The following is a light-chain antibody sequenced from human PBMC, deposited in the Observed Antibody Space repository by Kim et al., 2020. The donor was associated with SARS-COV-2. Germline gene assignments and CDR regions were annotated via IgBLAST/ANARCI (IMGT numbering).Light chain of an antibody. CDR2: SNN. CDR3: ASWDDSLIGPV. V-gene: IGLV1-44*01. Sequence: QSALTQSPSASGTPGQRVTISCSGSRSNVGTNTVTWYQQLPGTAPKLLIYSNNQRPSGVPDRFSGSKSDTSASLAISGLQSEDEADYHCASWDDSLIGPVFGGGTQLTVL. CDR1: RSNVGTNT. J-gene: IGLJ7*01.